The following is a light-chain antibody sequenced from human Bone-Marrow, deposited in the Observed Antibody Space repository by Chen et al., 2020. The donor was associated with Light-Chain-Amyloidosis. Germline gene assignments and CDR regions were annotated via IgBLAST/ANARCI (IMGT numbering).Light chain of an antibody. J-gene: IGLJ3*02. CDR3: QSYQGSSQGV. V-gene: IGLV6-57*01. CDR1: SGSIATNY. Sequence: NFMLTQPHSVSESPGKTVIISCTRSSGSIATNYVQWYQQRPGSSPTTVIYEDDQRPSGVPDRFSGSIDRSSNSASLTISGLTTEDVADYYCQSYQGSSQGVFGGGTKLTVL. CDR2: EDD.